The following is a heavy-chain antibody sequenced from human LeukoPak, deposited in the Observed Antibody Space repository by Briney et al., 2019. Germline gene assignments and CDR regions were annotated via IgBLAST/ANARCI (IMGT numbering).Heavy chain of an antibody. J-gene: IGHJ6*03. CDR1: GFTFSSYS. CDR2: ISSSSSSI. V-gene: IGHV3-21*01. D-gene: IGHD3-16*01. CDR3: ARHDGYMDV. Sequence: PGGSLRLSCAASGFTFSSYSMSWVRQAPGKGLEWVSSISSSSSSIYYADSVKGRFTISRDNAKNSLYLKMNSLRAEDTAVYYCARHDGYMDVWGKGTTVTVSS.